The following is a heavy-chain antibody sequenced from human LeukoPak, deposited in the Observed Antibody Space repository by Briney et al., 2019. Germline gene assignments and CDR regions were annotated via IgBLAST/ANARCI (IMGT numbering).Heavy chain of an antibody. D-gene: IGHD2-2*01. Sequence: PSETLSLTCTVSGGSISSSSYYWGWIRQPPGKGLEWIGSIYYSGSIYYNPSLKSRVTISVDTSKNQFSLKLSSVTAADTAVYYCARHKGYCSSTSCYEYYYYYYMDVWGKGTTVTVSS. CDR3: ARHKGYCSSTSCYEYYYYYYMDV. J-gene: IGHJ6*03. CDR1: GGSISSSSYY. CDR2: IYYSGSI. V-gene: IGHV4-39*01.